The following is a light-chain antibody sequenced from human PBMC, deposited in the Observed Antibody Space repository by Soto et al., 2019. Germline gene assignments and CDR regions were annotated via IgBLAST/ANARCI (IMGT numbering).Light chain of an antibody. CDR3: QQYNGYSWT. J-gene: IGKJ1*01. CDR1: QSISSW. V-gene: IGKV1-5*01. CDR2: DAS. Sequence: DIQMTQSPSTLSASVGDRVTITCRASQSISSWLAWYQQKPGKAPKLLIYDASSLESGVPSRFSGSGSGTEFTLTISSLQPDDFATYYCQQYNGYSWTFGQGTKVDIK.